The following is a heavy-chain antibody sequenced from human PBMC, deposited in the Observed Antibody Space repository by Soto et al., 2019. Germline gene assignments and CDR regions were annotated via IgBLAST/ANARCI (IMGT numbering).Heavy chain of an antibody. D-gene: IGHD3-10*01. CDR3: ARTPDTMVRGVIIIRDLDDAFDI. V-gene: IGHV1-18*04. Sequence: GASVKVSCKAHGYNFTSYCISWVGQAPGQGVERMGWISAYNGNTNYAQKLQGRVTMTTDTSTSTAYMELRSLRSDDTAVYYCARTPDTMVRGVIIIRDLDDAFDIWGQAIMVT. J-gene: IGHJ3*02. CDR2: ISAYNGNT. CDR1: GYNFTSYC.